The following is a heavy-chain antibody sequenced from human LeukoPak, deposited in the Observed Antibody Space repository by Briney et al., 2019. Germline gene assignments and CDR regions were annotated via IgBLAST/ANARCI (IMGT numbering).Heavy chain of an antibody. D-gene: IGHD5-12*01. CDR2: ISGSSGNT. CDR1: GFTFSSYS. V-gene: IGHV3-23*01. J-gene: IGHJ4*02. Sequence: GGSLRLSCAASGFTFSSYSMNWVRQAPGKGLEWVSGISGSSGNTYYADSVKGRFTISRYNSKNTLYLQMNSLRADDTAVYYCAKIKWPHFDYWGQGTLVTVSS. CDR3: AKIKWPHFDY.